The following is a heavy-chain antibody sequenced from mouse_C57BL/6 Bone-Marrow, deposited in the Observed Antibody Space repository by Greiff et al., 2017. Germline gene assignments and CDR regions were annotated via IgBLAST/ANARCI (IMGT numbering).Heavy chain of an antibody. CDR3: TSVSWFAD. D-gene: IGHD3-1*01. V-gene: IGHV14-4*01. CDR1: GFNIKDDY. J-gene: IGHJ3*01. Sequence: EVQLQQSGAELVRPGASVKLSCTASGFNIKDDYMHWVKQRPEQGLEWIGWIDPENGDTEYASKFQGKATITADTSSNTAYLQLNSLTSEDTAVYYCTSVSWFADWGQGTLVTVSA. CDR2: IDPENGDT.